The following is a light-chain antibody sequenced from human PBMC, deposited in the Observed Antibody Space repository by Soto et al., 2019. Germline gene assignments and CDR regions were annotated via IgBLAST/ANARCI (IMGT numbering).Light chain of an antibody. CDR3: QQYNNWPWT. CDR1: QSVSSN. J-gene: IGKJ1*01. CDR2: GAS. V-gene: IGKV3-15*01. Sequence: EIVMTQSPATLSVSPGERATLSCRASQSVSSNSAWYQQKPGQAPRLLIYGASTRATGIPVRFSGSGSGTEFTLTISSLQSEDFAVYYCQQYNNWPWTFGQGTKVEIK.